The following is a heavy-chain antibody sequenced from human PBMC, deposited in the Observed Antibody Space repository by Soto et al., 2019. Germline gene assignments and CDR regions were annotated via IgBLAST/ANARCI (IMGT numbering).Heavy chain of an antibody. CDR3: ARTSTVAGGFEY. CDR2: IYYST. V-gene: IGHV4-59*01. CDR1: GGSISGYY. J-gene: IGHJ4*02. Sequence: QVQLQESGPALVKPSETLSLTCTVSGGSISGYYWSWIRQPPGKGLEWIGYIYYSTNYNPYLKSIVTISLDTSKNPLALKRTSLTAAETAASDLARTSTVAGGFEYWGQGTLVTVSS. D-gene: IGHD6-19*01.